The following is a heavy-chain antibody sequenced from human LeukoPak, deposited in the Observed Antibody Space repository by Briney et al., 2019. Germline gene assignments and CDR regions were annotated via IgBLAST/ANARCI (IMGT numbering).Heavy chain of an antibody. Sequence: ASVNVSCKASGYTFTSYGISWVRQAPGQGLEWMGWISAYNGNTNYAQKLQGRVTMTTDTSTSTAYMELRSLRSDDTAVYYCARDRQQHRYYYYYYGMDVWGQGTTVTVSS. CDR1: GYTFTSYG. CDR3: ARDRQQHRYYYYYYGMDV. V-gene: IGHV1-18*01. J-gene: IGHJ6*02. D-gene: IGHD6-13*01. CDR2: ISAYNGNT.